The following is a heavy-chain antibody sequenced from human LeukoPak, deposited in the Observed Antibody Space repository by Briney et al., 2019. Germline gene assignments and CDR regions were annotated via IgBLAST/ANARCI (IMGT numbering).Heavy chain of an antibody. CDR2: IYHSGST. Sequence: SGTLSLTCAVSGGSISGSNWWSWVRQPPGKGLEWIGEIYHSGSTNYNPSLKSRVTISVDKSKNQFSLKLSSVTAADTAVYYCARSLVMGYYYYYYMDVWGKGTTVTVSS. J-gene: IGHJ6*03. V-gene: IGHV4-4*02. D-gene: IGHD2-8*01. CDR3: ARSLVMGYYYYYYMDV. CDR1: GGSISGSNW.